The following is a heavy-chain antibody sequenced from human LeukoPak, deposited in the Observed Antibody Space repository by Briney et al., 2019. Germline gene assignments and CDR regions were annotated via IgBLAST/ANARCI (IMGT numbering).Heavy chain of an antibody. CDR1: GGSISSGYY. CDR3: AGMYCSSTSCYFEY. CDR2: IYHSGST. D-gene: IGHD2-2*01. Sequence: SETLSLTCTVSGGSISSGYYWGWIRQPPGKGLEWIVNIYHSGSTYYDPSLKSRVTISVDTSKNQFSLKLTSVTAADTAVYYCAGMYCSSTSCYFEYWGQGTLVTVSS. V-gene: IGHV4-38-2*02. J-gene: IGHJ4*02.